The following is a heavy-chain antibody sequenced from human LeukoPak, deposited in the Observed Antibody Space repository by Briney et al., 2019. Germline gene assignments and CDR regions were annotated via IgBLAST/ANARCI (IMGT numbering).Heavy chain of an antibody. CDR2: IYYSGSS. V-gene: IGHV4-39*07. D-gene: IGHD3-10*01. CDR3: ARATAKLGYAFDI. CDR1: GGSISSSSYY. J-gene: IGHJ3*02. Sequence: SETLSLTCTVSGGSISSSSYYWGWIRQPPGKGLEWIGSIYYSGSSYYNPSLKSRVTISVDTSKNQFSLKLSSVTAADTAVYYCARATAKLGYAFDIWGQGTMVTVSS.